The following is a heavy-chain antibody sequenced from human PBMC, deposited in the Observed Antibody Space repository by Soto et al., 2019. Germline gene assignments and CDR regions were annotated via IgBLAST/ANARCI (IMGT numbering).Heavy chain of an antibody. J-gene: IGHJ5*02. CDR2: IYYSGST. V-gene: IGHV4-31*03. Sequence: PSETLSLTCTVSGGSISRGGYYWRWIRQHPGKGLEWIGYIYYSGSTYYNPSLKSRVTISVDTSKNQFSLKLSSVTAADTAVYYCARCRGYYCDSWLDPCGQGPLVTVSS. CDR1: GGSISRGGYY. CDR3: ARCRGYYCDSWLDP. D-gene: IGHD4-17*01.